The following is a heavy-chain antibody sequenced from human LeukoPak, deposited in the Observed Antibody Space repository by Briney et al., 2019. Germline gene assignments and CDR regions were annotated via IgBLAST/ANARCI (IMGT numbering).Heavy chain of an antibody. CDR3: ARLRGNYFPDY. D-gene: IGHD4-11*01. J-gene: IGHJ4*02. V-gene: IGHV4-59*01. CDR1: GGSISGYY. CDR2: IYYSGST. Sequence: SETLSLTCAVSGGSISGYYWTWIRQPPGKGLEWIGYIYYSGSTNYKPSLKSRITISVDTSKNQFSLKLSSVTAADTAVYYCARLRGNYFPDYWGQGTLVTVSS.